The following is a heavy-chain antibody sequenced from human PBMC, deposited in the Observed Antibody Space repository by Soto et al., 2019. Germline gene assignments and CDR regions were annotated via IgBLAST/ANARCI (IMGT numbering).Heavy chain of an antibody. D-gene: IGHD6-6*01. CDR1: GGTFSSYA. CDR2: ISPIFGTA. V-gene: IGHV1-69*01. CDR3: ARAIAARPLLWGVRFDY. J-gene: IGHJ4*02. Sequence: QVQLVQSGAEVKKPGSSVKVSCKASGGTFSSYAISWVRQAPGQGLEWMGGISPIFGTANYAQKFQGRVTITADESTSTAYMELSSLRSEDTAVYYCARAIAARPLLWGVRFDYWGQGTLVTVSS.